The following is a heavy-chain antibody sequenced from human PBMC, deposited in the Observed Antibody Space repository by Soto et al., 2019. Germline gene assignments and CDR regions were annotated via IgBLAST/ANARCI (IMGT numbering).Heavy chain of an antibody. V-gene: IGHV3-7*01. CDR3: ARTIVVVVPDNFDH. Sequence: GGFLRLSCAASGFTIGDYWMSWVRQAPGKGLEWVANIKQDGSEKYYVDSVKGRFTISRDSAKNSLYLQMNSLRGEDTAVYYCARTIVVVVPDNFDHWGQGTLVTVSS. CDR2: IKQDGSEK. J-gene: IGHJ4*02. D-gene: IGHD3-22*01. CDR1: GFTIGDYW.